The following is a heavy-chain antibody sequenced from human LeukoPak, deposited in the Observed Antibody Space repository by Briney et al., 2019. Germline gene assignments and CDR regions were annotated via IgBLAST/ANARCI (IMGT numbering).Heavy chain of an antibody. Sequence: TGGSLRLSCAASGFTFSSYAMSWVRQAPGKGLEWVSAISGSGGSTYYADSVKGRFTISRDNSKNTLYLQMNSLRAEDTAVYYCANDADYYDSSVYFNWGQGTLVTVSS. CDR2: ISGSGGST. V-gene: IGHV3-23*01. CDR1: GFTFSSYA. J-gene: IGHJ4*02. CDR3: ANDADYYDSSVYFN. D-gene: IGHD3-22*01.